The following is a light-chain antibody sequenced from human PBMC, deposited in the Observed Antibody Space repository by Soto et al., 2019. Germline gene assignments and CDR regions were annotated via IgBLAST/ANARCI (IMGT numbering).Light chain of an antibody. CDR2: AAS. J-gene: IGKJ1*01. CDR1: QSVSSSY. Sequence: EIVLTQSPGTLSLSPGERVTLSCRASQSVSSSYLAWYQQKPGLAPRLLIYAASNRATGIPDRFSGSGSGTDFTLTISRLEPEDFAVYYCQQYGSSPWTFGQGTKVEIK. V-gene: IGKV3-20*01. CDR3: QQYGSSPWT.